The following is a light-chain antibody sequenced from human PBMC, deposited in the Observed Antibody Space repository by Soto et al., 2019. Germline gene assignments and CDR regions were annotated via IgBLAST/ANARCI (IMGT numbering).Light chain of an antibody. CDR2: KAS. V-gene: IGKV1-5*03. J-gene: IGKJ2*01. CDR1: QSISSR. CDR3: QQYNSSSYT. Sequence: DIQMTQSPATLSASVGDRVTITCRASQSISSRLAWYQQKPGKAPKLLIYKASSLESGVPSMFSGSGSGTEFTLTISSLEPDDFAAYYCQQYNSSSYTFGEGTKLEIK.